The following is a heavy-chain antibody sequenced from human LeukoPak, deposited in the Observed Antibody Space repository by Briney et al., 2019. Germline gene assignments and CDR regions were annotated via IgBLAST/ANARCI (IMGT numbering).Heavy chain of an antibody. D-gene: IGHD1-26*01. CDR3: ARSFSGSYGCDY. V-gene: IGHV3-48*01. J-gene: IGHJ4*02. CDR2: ISSSSSAI. Sequence: PGGSLRLSCAASGFSFSSYSMNWVRQAPGKGLEWVSYISSSSSAIYYADSVKGRFTISRDNAKNSVFLQMNSLRAEDTAMYYCARSFSGSYGCDYWGQGTLVTVSS. CDR1: GFSFSSYS.